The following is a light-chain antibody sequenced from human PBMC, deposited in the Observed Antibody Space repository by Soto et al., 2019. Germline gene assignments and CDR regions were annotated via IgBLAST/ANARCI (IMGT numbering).Light chain of an antibody. CDR2: KAS. Sequence: DIQMTQSPSTLSASVGDRATITCRASQSISIWLAWYQQKPGKAPKLLIYKASTLKSGVPSRFSGSGSGTEFTLTISSLQPDDFATYYCQHYNSYSEAFGQGTKVDIK. J-gene: IGKJ1*01. V-gene: IGKV1-5*03. CDR1: QSISIW. CDR3: QHYNSYSEA.